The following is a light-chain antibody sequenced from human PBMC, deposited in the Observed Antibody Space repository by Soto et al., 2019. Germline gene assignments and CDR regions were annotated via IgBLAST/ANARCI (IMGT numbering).Light chain of an antibody. J-gene: IGLJ1*01. CDR3: SSYRSTSNYV. CDR1: SSDVGAYNY. Sequence: QSALTQPASVSGSPGQSITISCTGTSSDVGAYNYVSWFQQHPDRVPKLIIYEVRNRPSGVSGRFSGPKSGNTASLTISGLQAEDEADDYCSSYRSTSNYVFGSGTKLTVL. CDR2: EVR. V-gene: IGLV2-14*01.